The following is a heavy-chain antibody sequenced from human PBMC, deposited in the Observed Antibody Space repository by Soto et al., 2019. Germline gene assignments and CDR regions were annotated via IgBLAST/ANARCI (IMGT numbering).Heavy chain of an antibody. CDR3: SRIAVSGPRTCFDY. CDR2: VSHIGST. J-gene: IGHJ4*02. CDR1: GCSISNSSYL. D-gene: IGHD6-19*01. Sequence: QLQLQESGPGLVKPSETLSLTCSVSGCSISNSSYLWGWVRQPPGKGLQWIGSVSHIGSTNYNPSLKSRRTISVCTAKTQSSLRLDSVTAADTAVYYCSRIAVSGPRTCFDYWGQGILVTVSS. V-gene: IGHV4-39*01.